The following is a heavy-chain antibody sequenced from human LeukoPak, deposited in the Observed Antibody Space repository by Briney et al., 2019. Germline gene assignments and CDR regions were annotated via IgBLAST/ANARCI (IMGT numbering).Heavy chain of an antibody. CDR3: ARDPPEGYDFWSGSHFDY. CDR1: GYTFTDYY. CDR2: INPSSGDT. J-gene: IGHJ4*02. V-gene: IGHV1-2*02. Sequence: EASVKVSCKGSGYTFTDYYLHWMRQAPGQGLEWMGWINPSSGDTNYAQKFQGRVTMTRDTSISTAYMELSRLRSDDTAVYFCARDPPEGYDFWSGSHFDYWGQGTLVTVSS. D-gene: IGHD3-3*01.